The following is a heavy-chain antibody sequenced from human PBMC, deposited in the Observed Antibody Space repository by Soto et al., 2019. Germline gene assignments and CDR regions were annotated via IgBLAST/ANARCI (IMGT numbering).Heavy chain of an antibody. CDR1: GXPFSNYW. Sequence: GSLRVSCAASGXPFSNYWMTWVRQAPGKGLEWVANIKEDGSEKHYVDSVKGRFTISRDNAKNSLYLQMNSLRVEDTDVYFCSRDVVVGAKALNYWGQGALGTVSS. CDR3: SRDVVVGAKALNY. CDR2: IKEDGSEK. J-gene: IGHJ4*02. V-gene: IGHV3-7*01. D-gene: IGHD2-15*01.